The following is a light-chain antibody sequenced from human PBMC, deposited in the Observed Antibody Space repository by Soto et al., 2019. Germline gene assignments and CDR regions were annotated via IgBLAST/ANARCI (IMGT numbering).Light chain of an antibody. CDR2: END. CDR1: NSNVGHFNL. V-gene: IGLV2-23*01. J-gene: IGLJ2*01. CDR3: ASYDAL. Sequence: QSALTQPASVSASPGQSITISCTGTNSNVGHFNLVSWYQQHPGKAPQLIMYENDKRPSGVSDRFSGSKSGSTASLTISWLQAEDEADYSCASYDALFGAGTKLTVL.